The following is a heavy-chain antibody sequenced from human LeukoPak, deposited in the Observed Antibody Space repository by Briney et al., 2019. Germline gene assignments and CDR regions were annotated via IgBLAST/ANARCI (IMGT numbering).Heavy chain of an antibody. D-gene: IGHD3-22*01. CDR2: IYYSGSI. Sequence: SQTLSLTCTVSGGSISSGDYCWSWIRQPPGKGLEWIGYIYYSGSIYYNPSFKSRVTISIDTSKNQFSLKLSSVTAADTAVYYCARTPYDYDSSGTKIVWFAPWGQGTLVTVSS. CDR1: GGSISSGDYC. J-gene: IGHJ5*02. V-gene: IGHV4-30-4*08. CDR3: ARTPYDYDSSGTKIVWFAP.